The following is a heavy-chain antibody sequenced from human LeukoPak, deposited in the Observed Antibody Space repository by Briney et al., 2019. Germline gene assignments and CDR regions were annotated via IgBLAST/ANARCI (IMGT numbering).Heavy chain of an antibody. Sequence: SDTLSLTCSVSGVSITSNYWSWIRQPPGKGLEWLGYTHHSGATSYNPSLKSRGTMSLDTSNNQFSVKLNSVTAADTAVYYCARSSGRSYGDFDYWGQGKLVTVSS. CDR1: GVSITSNY. V-gene: IGHV4-59*07. J-gene: IGHJ4*02. CDR3: ARSSGRSYGDFDY. CDR2: THHSGAT. D-gene: IGHD5-18*01.